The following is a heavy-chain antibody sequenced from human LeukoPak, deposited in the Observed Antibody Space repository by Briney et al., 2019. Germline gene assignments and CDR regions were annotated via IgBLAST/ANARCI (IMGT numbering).Heavy chain of an antibody. D-gene: IGHD1-1*01. V-gene: IGHV2-5*01. CDR1: GLSVDASEVG. J-gene: IGHJ3*01. Sequence: SGPTLVKPTQTLTLTCTFSGLSVDASEVGVAWIRQPPGKPLEWLALIYWNDDERHSPSLKSRLTTTRDTSKNQVVLTLTDVEAVDTATYYCAHRKLMNGAFDFWGPGTMVTVSS. CDR3: AHRKLMNGAFDF. CDR2: IYWNDDE.